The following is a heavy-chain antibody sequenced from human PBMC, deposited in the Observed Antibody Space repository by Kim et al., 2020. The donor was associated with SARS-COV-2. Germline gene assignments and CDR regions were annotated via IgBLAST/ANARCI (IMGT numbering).Heavy chain of an antibody. CDR3: TRLGDPGDY. D-gene: IGHD2-21*02. CDR2: IRSKANSYAT. J-gene: IGHJ4*02. CDR1: GFTFSGSA. Sequence: GGSLRLSCAASGFTFSGSAMHWVRQASGKGLEWVGRIRSKANSYATAYAASVKGRFTISRDDSKNTAYLQMNSLKTEDTAVYYCTRLGDPGDYWGQGTLVTVSS. V-gene: IGHV3-73*01.